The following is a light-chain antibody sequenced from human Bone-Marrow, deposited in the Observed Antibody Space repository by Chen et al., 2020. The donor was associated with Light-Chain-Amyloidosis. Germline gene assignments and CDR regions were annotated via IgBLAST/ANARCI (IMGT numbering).Light chain of an antibody. CDR1: DLPTKY. CDR2: RDT. J-gene: IGLJ2*01. CDR3: QSADSSGTYEVI. V-gene: IGLV3-25*03. Sequence: SYELTQPPSVSVFPGQPARITCSGEDLPTKYAYWYQQKPGQAPVLVIQRDTERPSGISERFSGSSSGTTATLTISGVQAEDEADYHCQSADSSGTYEVIFGGGTKLTVL.